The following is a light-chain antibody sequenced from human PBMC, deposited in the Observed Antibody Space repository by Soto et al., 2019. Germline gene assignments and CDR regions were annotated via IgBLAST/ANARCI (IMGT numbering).Light chain of an antibody. CDR3: SSNAL. Sequence: QSALTQPASVSGSPGQSITISCTGTSSDIGASDYVSWYQQHPGKAPKLIIYNVNYRPSWISSRFAGSESGNTASLTISGLQAEDEGDYFCSSNALFGAGTKLTVL. J-gene: IGLJ2*01. CDR1: SSDIGASDY. V-gene: IGLV2-14*03. CDR2: NVN.